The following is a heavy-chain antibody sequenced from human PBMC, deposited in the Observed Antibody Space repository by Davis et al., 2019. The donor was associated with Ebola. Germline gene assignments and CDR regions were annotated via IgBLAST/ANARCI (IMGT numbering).Heavy chain of an antibody. CDR3: ARDVVVVAATDWFDP. CDR1: GYTFNSHG. D-gene: IGHD2-15*01. J-gene: IGHJ5*02. Sequence: AASVKVSCKASGYTFNSHGISWVRQAPGQGLEWMAWISAYNGHTNYAQKFQGRVTMTTDTSTSTAYMELRSLRSDDTAVYYCARDVVVVAATDWFDPWGQGTLVTVSS. CDR2: ISAYNGHT. V-gene: IGHV1-18*01.